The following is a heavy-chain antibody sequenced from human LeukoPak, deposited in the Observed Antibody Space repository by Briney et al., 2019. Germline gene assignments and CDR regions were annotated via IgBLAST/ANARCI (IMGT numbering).Heavy chain of an antibody. Sequence: ASVKVSCKASGYTFTSYYMHWVRQAPGQGLEWMGMITPSGGISHAQKFQGRVTMTRDMSTNTVYMELSSLRSEDTAVYYCARVDSTSPHELDYWGQGTLATVSS. J-gene: IGHJ4*02. D-gene: IGHD6-6*01. V-gene: IGHV1-46*01. CDR1: GYTFTSYY. CDR2: ITPSGGI. CDR3: ARVDSTSPHELDY.